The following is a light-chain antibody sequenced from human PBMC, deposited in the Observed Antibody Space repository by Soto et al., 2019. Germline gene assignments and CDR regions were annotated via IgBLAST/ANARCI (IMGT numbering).Light chain of an antibody. Sequence: DIQMTQSPSTLSASVGDRVTITGRASQSISSWLAWYQQKPGKAPNILIYAASTLQSGVPSRFSASGSGADFTLTIRSLQTEDFATYLCQQTHITPFTFGQGTRLEIK. CDR3: QQTHITPFT. V-gene: IGKV1-39*01. CDR1: QSISSW. J-gene: IGKJ5*01. CDR2: AAS.